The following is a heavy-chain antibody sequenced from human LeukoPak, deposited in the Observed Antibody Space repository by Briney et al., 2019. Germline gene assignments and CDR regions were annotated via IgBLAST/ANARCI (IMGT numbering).Heavy chain of an antibody. CDR3: ARGLGRDYDILTGYYPKKKYYLDY. CDR2: IYYSGST. D-gene: IGHD3-9*01. V-gene: IGHV4-30-4*01. J-gene: IGHJ4*02. CDR1: GGSISSGDYY. Sequence: SQTLSLTCTVSGGSISSGDYYWSWIRQPPGKGLEWIGYIYYSGSTYYNPSLKSQVTISVDTSKNQFSLKLSSVTAADTAVYYCARGLGRDYDILTGYYPKKKYYLDYWGQGTLVTVSS.